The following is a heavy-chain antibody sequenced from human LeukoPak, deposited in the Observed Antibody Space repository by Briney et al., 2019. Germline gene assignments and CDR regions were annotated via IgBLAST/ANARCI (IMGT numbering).Heavy chain of an antibody. D-gene: IGHD4-17*01. J-gene: IGHJ4*02. CDR1: GFTFSSYA. CDR3: AKAHGGAYDYGDYDLDY. CDR2: ISGSGGST. V-gene: IGHV3-23*01. Sequence: GGSLRLSCAASGFTFSSYAMSWVRQAPGKGLEWVSAISGSGGSTYYADSVKGRFTISRDNSKNTLYLQMNSLRAEDTVVYYCAKAHGGAYDYGDYDLDYWGQGTLVTVSS.